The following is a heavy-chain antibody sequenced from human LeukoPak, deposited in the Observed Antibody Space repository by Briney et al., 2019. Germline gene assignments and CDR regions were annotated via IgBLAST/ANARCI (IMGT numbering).Heavy chain of an antibody. V-gene: IGHV1-2*02. D-gene: IGHD1-26*01. J-gene: IGHJ5*02. CDR2: ISPRTGDR. CDR1: GYMFTSYD. CDR3: ARAELRVNWFDP. Sequence: ASVKVSCKGSGYMFTSYDINWVRQAPGQGLEWMGWISPRTGDRGYAQKFQGRVTMTRDTSISTAYMELSRLRSDDTAVYYCARAELRVNWFDPWGQGTLVTVSS.